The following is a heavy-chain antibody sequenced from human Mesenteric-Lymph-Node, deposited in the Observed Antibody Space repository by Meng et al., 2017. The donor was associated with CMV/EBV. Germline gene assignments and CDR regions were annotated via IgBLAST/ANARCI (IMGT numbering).Heavy chain of an antibody. V-gene: IGHV3-9*01. CDR1: GFTFDDYA. Sequence: SLKISCAASGFTFDDYAMHWVRQAPGKGLEWVSGIGWNGDTMDYVDSVKGRFTISRDNAKNSLYLQMNSLRTEDTAFYFCAKSNGPATNYYGMDVWGQGTTVTVSS. D-gene: IGHD2-2*01. J-gene: IGHJ6*02. CDR2: IGWNGDTM. CDR3: AKSNGPATNYYGMDV.